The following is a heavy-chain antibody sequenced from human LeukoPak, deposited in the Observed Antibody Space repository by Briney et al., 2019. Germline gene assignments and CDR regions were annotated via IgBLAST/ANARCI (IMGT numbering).Heavy chain of an antibody. D-gene: IGHD1-26*01. CDR1: GGSISSSNW. Sequence: PSETLSLTCAVSGGSISSSNWWSWVRQPPGKGLEWIGEIYHSGSTNYNPSLKSRATISVDKFKNQFSLKLSSVTAADTAVYYCARVSSGATTVDYWGQGTLVTVSS. V-gene: IGHV4-4*02. CDR2: IYHSGST. CDR3: ARVSSGATTVDY. J-gene: IGHJ4*02.